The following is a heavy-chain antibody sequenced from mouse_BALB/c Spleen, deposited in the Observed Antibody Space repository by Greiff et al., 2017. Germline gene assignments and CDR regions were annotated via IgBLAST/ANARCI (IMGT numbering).Heavy chain of an antibody. CDR1: GFTFSSYG. J-gene: IGHJ3*01. CDR3: AIDSPFAY. V-gene: IGHV5-6-3*01. CDR2: INSNGGST. D-gene: IGHD3-2*01. Sequence: EVQGVESGGGLVQPGGSLKLSCAASGFTFSSYGMSWVRQTPDKRLELVATINSNGGSTYYPDSVKGRFTISRDNAKNTLYLQMSSLKSEDTAMYYCAIDSPFAYWGQGTLVTVSA.